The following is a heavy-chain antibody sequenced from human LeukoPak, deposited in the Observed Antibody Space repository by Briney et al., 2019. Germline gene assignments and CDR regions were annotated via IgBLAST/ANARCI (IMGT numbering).Heavy chain of an antibody. CDR2: ISGSGTST. V-gene: IGHV3-23*01. CDR3: ARGKGIAVSSFDS. CDR1: GFTFSSYA. D-gene: IGHD6-19*01. J-gene: IGHJ4*02. Sequence: GGSLRLSCAASGFTFSSYAMSWVRQAPGKGLGWVSGISGSGTSTYYADSVKGRFTISRDNSKNTMSLQMNSLRAEDSALYYCARGKGIAVSSFDSWGQGTLVTVSS.